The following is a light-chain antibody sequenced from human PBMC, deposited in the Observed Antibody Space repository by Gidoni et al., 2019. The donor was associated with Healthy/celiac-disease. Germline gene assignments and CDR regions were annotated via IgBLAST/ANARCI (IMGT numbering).Light chain of an antibody. CDR1: QGGLYSSNNKNY. Sequence: IVMTQSPYSLAVSLGERAPINSKSSQGGLYSSNNKNYLAWYQQKPGQPPKLLIYWASTREAAVPDRFGGGGSVTDYTLTISSLLAEDGAVYYCQQYYGTFALTFGGGTKVEIK. V-gene: IGKV4-1*01. CDR3: QQYYGTFALT. J-gene: IGKJ4*01. CDR2: WAS.